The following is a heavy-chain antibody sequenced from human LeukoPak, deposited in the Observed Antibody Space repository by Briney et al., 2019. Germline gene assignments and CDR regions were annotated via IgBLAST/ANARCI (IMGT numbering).Heavy chain of an antibody. CDR2: IYPGDSDT. CDR3: ARRYTDLVYGDAFDI. J-gene: IGHJ3*02. Sequence: GESPKICCKGAGYSCTSYWIGGGRQMPGRGREGRGIIYPGDSDTRYSPSFQGQVTISDDKSISTAYLQWSTLNASHTAMYYCARRYTDLVYGDAFDIWRQGTMVTVSS. D-gene: IGHD5-18*01. V-gene: IGHV5-51*01. CDR1: GYSCTSYW.